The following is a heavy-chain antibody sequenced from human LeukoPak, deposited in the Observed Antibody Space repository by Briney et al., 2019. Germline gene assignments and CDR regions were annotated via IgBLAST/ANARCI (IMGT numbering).Heavy chain of an antibody. CDR2: IIPIFGTA. V-gene: IGHV1-69*06. CDR3: ASNYYDSSGYYYVDY. CDR1: GGTFSSYA. D-gene: IGHD3-22*01. Sequence: SVKVSCKASGGTFSSYAISWVRQAPGQGPEWMGGIIPIFGTANYAQKFQGRVTITADKSTSTAYMELSSLRSEDTAVYYCASNYYDSSGYYYVDYWGQGTLVTVSS. J-gene: IGHJ4*02.